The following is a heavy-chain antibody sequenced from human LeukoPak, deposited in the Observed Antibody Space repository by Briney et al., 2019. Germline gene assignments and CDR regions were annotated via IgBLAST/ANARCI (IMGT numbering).Heavy chain of an antibody. J-gene: IGHJ4*02. CDR2: IKSKTDGGTT. V-gene: IGHV3-15*01. Sequence: GGSLRLSCTASGFTFGDYAMSWFRQAPGKGLEWVGRIKSKTDGGTTDYAAPVKGRFTISRDDSKNTLYLQMNSLKTEDTAVYYCTTVWKGHWGQGTLVTVSS. CDR3: TTVWKGH. D-gene: IGHD1-1*01. CDR1: GFTFGDYA.